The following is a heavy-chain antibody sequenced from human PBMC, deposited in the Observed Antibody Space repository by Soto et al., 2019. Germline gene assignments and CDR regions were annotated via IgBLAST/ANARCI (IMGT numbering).Heavy chain of an antibody. D-gene: IGHD2-2*01. J-gene: IGHJ5*02. Sequence: GGSLRLSCEASGFSFDYYAMSWVRQAPGKGLEWVSTVSGGGGSTYYADSVKGRFTISRDNAKNSLYLQMNSLRAEDTAVYYCAREYCSSTSCLNWFDPWGQGTL. CDR2: VSGGGGST. V-gene: IGHV3-23*01. CDR1: GFSFDYYA. CDR3: AREYCSSTSCLNWFDP.